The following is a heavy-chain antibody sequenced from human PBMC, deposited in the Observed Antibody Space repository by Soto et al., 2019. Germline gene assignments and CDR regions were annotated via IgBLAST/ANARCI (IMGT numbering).Heavy chain of an antibody. D-gene: IGHD3-10*01. J-gene: IGHJ4*02. CDR3: ARHYYGSGSYWNFDY. V-gene: IGHV4-39*01. CDR1: GGSISSSSYY. Sequence: SETLSLTCAVSGGSISSSSYYWGWIRQPPGKGLEWIGSIYYNGDTYYNPSLKSRVTISVDTSKIQFSLKLSSVTAADTAVYYCARHYYGSGSYWNFDYWGQGTLVTVFS. CDR2: IYYNGDT.